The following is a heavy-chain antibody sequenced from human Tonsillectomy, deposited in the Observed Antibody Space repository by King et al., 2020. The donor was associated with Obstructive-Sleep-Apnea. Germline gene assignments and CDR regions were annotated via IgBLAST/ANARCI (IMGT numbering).Heavy chain of an antibody. V-gene: IGHV3-23*04. CDR2: LSGSGDNT. J-gene: IGHJ6*02. D-gene: IGHD3-10*01. CDR3: AKLIRGSGTYRGYFYYGMDV. Sequence: VQLVQSGGGLVQPGGSLRLSCAASGFAFSGHAMSWVRQAPGEGLEWVSFLSGSGDNTFYADSVTGRFTISRDNSKDTLYLQMNSLRAEDTAVYFCAKLIRGSGTYRGYFYYGMDVWGQGTTVIVSS. CDR1: GFAFSGHA.